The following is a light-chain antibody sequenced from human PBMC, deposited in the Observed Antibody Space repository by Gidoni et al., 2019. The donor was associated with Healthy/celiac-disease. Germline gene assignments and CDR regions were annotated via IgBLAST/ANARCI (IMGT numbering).Light chain of an antibody. J-gene: IGKJ1*01. V-gene: IGKV3-11*01. CDR3: QQRSNWPPWT. CDR2: DAS. CDR1: QSVSSY. Sequence: EIVLTQSPATLSLSPGERATLSCRARQSVSSYLAWYQQKPGQAPRLLIYDASNRATGIPARFSGSGSGTDFTITISSLEPEDVAVYYCQQRSNWPPWTFGQGTKVEIK.